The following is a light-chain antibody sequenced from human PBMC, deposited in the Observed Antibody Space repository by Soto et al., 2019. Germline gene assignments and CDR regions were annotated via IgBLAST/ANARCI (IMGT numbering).Light chain of an antibody. V-gene: IGKV3-11*01. CDR1: QSVGTY. J-gene: IGKJ1*01. Sequence: EDLLTQSPGTLTLSQWEIASNSCRSSQSVGTYLAWYQQKPGQAPRLLIFDASKRATCIPARFSGSGSGTDFTLTISSLETEDLAVYYCQHRSNWPSWTFGAGTKVDIK. CDR2: DAS. CDR3: QHRSNWPSWT.